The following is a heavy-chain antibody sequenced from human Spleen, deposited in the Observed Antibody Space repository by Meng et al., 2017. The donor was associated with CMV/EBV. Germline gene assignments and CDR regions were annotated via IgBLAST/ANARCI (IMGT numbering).Heavy chain of an antibody. J-gene: IGHJ6*02. CDR1: GFTFSSYL. V-gene: IGHV3-23*01. CDR3: ARAAFCSSSTCWYGMDV. D-gene: IGHD2-2*01. Sequence: GESLKISCAASGFTFSSYLMTWVRQAPGKGLEWVSVISGSGGSTYYADSVKGRFTISRDNSMDTMYLQMNSLRREDTAVYYCARAAFCSSSTCWYGMDVWGQGTTVTVSS. CDR2: ISGSGGST.